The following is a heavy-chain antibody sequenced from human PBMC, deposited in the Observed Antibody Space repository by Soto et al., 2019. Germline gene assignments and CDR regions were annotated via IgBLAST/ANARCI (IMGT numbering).Heavy chain of an antibody. CDR3: ARCLRREHYSGSDPNYGMDV. CDR2: IIPIFGTA. V-gene: IGHV1-69*13. D-gene: IGHD5-12*01. J-gene: IGHJ6*02. CDR1: GGTFSSYA. Sequence: SVKVSCKASGGTFSSYAISWVRQAPGQGLEWMGGIIPIFGTANYAQKFQGRVTITADESTSTAYMELSSLRSEDTAVYYCARCLRREHYSGSDPNYGMDVWGQGTTVTVSS.